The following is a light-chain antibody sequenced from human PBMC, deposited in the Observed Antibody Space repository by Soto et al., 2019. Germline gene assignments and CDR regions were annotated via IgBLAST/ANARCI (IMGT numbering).Light chain of an antibody. CDR1: QSLITRY. Sequence: IVLTQSPGPLSLFPGERATLSCRASQSLITRYLAWYQQKPGPAPRLLIYGASSRATGIPDRFSGSGSGTDFTLTISRLEPEDFAVYACQQYGTSPTFGQGTRLEIK. CDR2: GAS. J-gene: IGKJ5*01. V-gene: IGKV3-20*01. CDR3: QQYGTSPT.